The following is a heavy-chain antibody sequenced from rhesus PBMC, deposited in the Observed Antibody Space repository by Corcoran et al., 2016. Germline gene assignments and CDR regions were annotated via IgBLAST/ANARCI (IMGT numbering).Heavy chain of an antibody. J-gene: IGHJ4*01. CDR3: ARSSWPYY. Sequence: QVTLKESGPALVKPTQTLTLTCTFSGFSVSTSGMRVGWIRQPPGKALEWLALIYWDDDKYYSTALKSRLTITKDTYKNKVVPTMTNVDPVDTATYDCARSSWPYYWGQGVLVTVSS. CDR1: GFSVSTSGMR. D-gene: IGHD6-13*01. V-gene: IGHV2-174*01. CDR2: IYWDDDK.